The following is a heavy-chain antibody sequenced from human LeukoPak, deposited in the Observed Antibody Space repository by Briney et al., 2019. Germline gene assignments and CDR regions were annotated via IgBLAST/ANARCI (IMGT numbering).Heavy chain of an antibody. CDR1: GFTFSSYG. J-gene: IGHJ5*02. V-gene: IGHV3-33*01. CDR2: IWYDGSNK. D-gene: IGHD3-3*01. Sequence: PGGSLRLSCAASGFTFSSYGMHWVRQAPGKGLEWVAVIWYDGSNKYYADSVKGRFTISRDNSKNTLYPQMNSLRAEDTAVYYCATLRYDFWSGYRFDPWGQGTLVTVSS. CDR3: ATLRYDFWSGYRFDP.